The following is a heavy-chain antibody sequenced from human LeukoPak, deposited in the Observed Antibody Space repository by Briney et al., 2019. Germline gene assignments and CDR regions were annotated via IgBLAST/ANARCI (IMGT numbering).Heavy chain of an antibody. CDR1: GGSISSYY. CDR2: IYTSGST. D-gene: IGHD4-11*01. Sequence: PSETLSLTCTVSGGSISSYYWSWLRQPAGKGLAWIGRIYTSGSTNYHPSLQSRVTMSVDTSKNQFSLQLSSVTAADTAVYYCARDRSVTTWYYYYYMDVWGKGTTVTVSS. V-gene: IGHV4-4*07. CDR3: ARDRSVTTWYYYYYMDV. J-gene: IGHJ6*03.